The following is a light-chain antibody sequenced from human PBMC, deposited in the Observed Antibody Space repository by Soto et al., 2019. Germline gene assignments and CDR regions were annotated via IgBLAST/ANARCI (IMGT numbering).Light chain of an antibody. V-gene: IGKV3-15*01. CDR1: QTIRSS. Sequence: EVVMTQSPATLSVSLGERATLSCRVSQTIRSSLAWYQQKPGQAPRLLIYGASTRATDIPARFGGSGSGTEFTLTISSLQSEDSAIYYCQQYNNWPQTFGQGTKVEIK. CDR3: QQYNNWPQT. CDR2: GAS. J-gene: IGKJ1*01.